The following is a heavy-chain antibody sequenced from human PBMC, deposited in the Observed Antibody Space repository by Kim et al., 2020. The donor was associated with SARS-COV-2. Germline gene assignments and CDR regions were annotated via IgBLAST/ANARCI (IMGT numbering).Heavy chain of an antibody. Sequence: SYTNSADAVKGRFTISRDNTKNSLYLQMNSLRAEDAAVYYCARDHIRGQSWGQGTLVTVSS. D-gene: IGHD6-19*01. V-gene: IGHV3-11*06. J-gene: IGHJ4*02. CDR3: ARDHIRGQS. CDR2: SYT.